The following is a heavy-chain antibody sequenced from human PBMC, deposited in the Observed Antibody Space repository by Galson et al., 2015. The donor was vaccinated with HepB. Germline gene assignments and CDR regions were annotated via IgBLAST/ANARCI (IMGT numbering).Heavy chain of an antibody. CDR2: IIPIYGTA. CDR1: GGTFSSYA. CDR3: ARVGGKLGYCSGGSCSNWFDP. V-gene: IGHV1-69*13. D-gene: IGHD2-15*01. Sequence: SVKVSCKASGGTFSSYAISWVRQAPGQGLERMGGIIPIYGTANYAQKFQGRVTITADESTSTAYMELSSLRFDDTAVYYCARVGGKLGYCSGGSCSNWFDPWGQGTLVTVSS. J-gene: IGHJ5*02.